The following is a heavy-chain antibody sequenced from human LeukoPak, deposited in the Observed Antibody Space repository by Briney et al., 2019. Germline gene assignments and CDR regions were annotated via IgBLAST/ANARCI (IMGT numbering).Heavy chain of an antibody. J-gene: IGHJ4*02. V-gene: IGHV1-69*01. Sequence: GSSVSVSCTASRVTFSTYAISWVRQAPGQELGWMGGIIPIFSAANSAQKFQGRVTITADESTSTAYMELSSLRSEDTAVYYCARDSSSGWYDARLGGPTDYWGQGTLVTVSS. CDR2: IIPIFSAA. CDR3: ARDSSSGWYDARLGGPTDY. CDR1: RVTFSTYA. D-gene: IGHD6-19*01.